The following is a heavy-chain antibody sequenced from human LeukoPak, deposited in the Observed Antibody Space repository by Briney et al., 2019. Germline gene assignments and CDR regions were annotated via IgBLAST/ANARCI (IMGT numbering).Heavy chain of an antibody. Sequence: PGGPLRLSCAASGFTFSSYAMHWVRQAPGKGLEWVAVISHDGSNKYYADSVKGRFTISRDNSKNTLYLQMNSLRAEDTAVYYCARDSSSSWGSYYFDYWGQGTLVTVSS. J-gene: IGHJ4*02. CDR3: ARDSSSSWGSYYFDY. CDR2: ISHDGSNK. D-gene: IGHD6-13*01. V-gene: IGHV3-30-3*01. CDR1: GFTFSSYA.